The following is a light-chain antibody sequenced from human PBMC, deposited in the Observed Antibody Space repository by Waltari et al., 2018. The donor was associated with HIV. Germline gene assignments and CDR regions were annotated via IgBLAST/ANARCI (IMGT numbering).Light chain of an antibody. CDR3: QRYNSAQWT. J-gene: IGKJ1*01. Sequence: DIQMTQSPSSLSASVGDRVTITCRASQGIDNYLAWYQQKPGKVPKLLIYAASTLQAGVPSRFSGSGSGTAFTLTISSLQPEDFATYYCQRYNSAQWTFGHGTKVEIK. V-gene: IGKV1-27*01. CDR1: QGIDNY. CDR2: AAS.